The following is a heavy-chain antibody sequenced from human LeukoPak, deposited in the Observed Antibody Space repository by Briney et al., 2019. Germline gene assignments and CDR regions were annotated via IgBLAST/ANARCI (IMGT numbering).Heavy chain of an antibody. CDR2: IIPIFGTA. CDR1: GYTFTTYA. V-gene: IGHV1-69*13. D-gene: IGHD2-21*02. CDR3: ARVAYCGGDCYSALAY. J-gene: IGHJ4*02. Sequence: GASVKVSCKASGYTFTTYAMHWVRQAPGQGLEWMGGIIPIFGTANYAQKFQGRVTITADESTSTAYMELSSLRSEDTAVYYCARVAYCGGDCYSALAYWGQGTLVTVSS.